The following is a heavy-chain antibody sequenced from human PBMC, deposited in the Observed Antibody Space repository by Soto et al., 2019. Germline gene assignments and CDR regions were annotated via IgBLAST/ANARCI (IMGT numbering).Heavy chain of an antibody. J-gene: IGHJ4*02. CDR3: ARLDGIAAAFDY. CDR1: GYSFTSYW. Sequence: ESLKISCKGSGYSFTSYWIGWVRQMPGKGLEWMGRIDPSDSYTNYSPSFQGHVTISADKSISTAYLQWSSLKASDTAMYYCARLDGIAAAFDYWGQGTLVTVSS. D-gene: IGHD6-13*01. V-gene: IGHV5-10-1*01. CDR2: IDPSDSYT.